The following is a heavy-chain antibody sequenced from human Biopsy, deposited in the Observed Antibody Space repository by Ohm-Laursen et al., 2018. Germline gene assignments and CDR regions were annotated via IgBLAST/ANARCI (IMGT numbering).Heavy chain of an antibody. CDR1: GFPFSTYA. Sequence: SLRLSCTASGFPFSTYAMSWIRQHPGKGREWIGYIHYMGSTNYNPSLKSRVTISVDTSKNQFSLRLTSVTAADTAVYYCARDYSSGSLFDPWGQGTLVTVSS. CDR2: IHYMGST. D-gene: IGHD3-22*01. V-gene: IGHV4-31*02. CDR3: ARDYSSGSLFDP. J-gene: IGHJ5*02.